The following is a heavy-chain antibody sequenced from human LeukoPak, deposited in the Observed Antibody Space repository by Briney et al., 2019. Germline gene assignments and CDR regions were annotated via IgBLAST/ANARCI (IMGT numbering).Heavy chain of an antibody. CDR3: ARSGGSYYPRDAFDI. CDR1: GGSISSYY. V-gene: IGHV4-4*07. D-gene: IGHD1-26*01. Sequence: PSETLSLTCTVSGGSISSYYWSWIRQPAGKGLEWIGRIYTSGSTNYNPSLKSRVTMSVDTSKNHFSLKLSSVTAADTAVYYCARSGGSYYPRDAFDIWGQGTMVTVSS. J-gene: IGHJ3*02. CDR2: IYTSGST.